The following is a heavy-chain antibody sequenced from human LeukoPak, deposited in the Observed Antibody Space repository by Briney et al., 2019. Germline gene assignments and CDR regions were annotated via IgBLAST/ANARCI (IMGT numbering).Heavy chain of an antibody. V-gene: IGHV3-48*01. D-gene: IGHD2-2*01. CDR3: ARVLGYCSSTSCSQAGAFDI. Sequence: GGSLRLSCAASGFTFSSYSMNWVRQAPGKGLEWVSYISSSSSTIYYADSVKGRFTISRDNAKNSLYLQMNSLRAEDTAVYYCARVLGYCSSTSCSQAGAFDIWGQGTMVTVSS. CDR2: ISSSSSTI. J-gene: IGHJ3*02. CDR1: GFTFSSYS.